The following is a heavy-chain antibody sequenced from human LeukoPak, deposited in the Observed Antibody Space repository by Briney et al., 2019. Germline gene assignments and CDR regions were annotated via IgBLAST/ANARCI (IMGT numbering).Heavy chain of an antibody. J-gene: IGHJ3*02. CDR1: GGSISSSSYY. CDR3: ARGSPRYDYVWGSYRYQDAFDI. Sequence: SETLSLTCTVSGGSISSSSYYWGWIRQPPGKGLEWIGEINHSGSTNYNPSLKSRVTISVDTSKNQFSLRLSSVTAADTAVYYCARGSPRYDYVWGSYRYQDAFDIWGQGTMVTVSS. V-gene: IGHV4-39*07. D-gene: IGHD3-16*02. CDR2: INHSGST.